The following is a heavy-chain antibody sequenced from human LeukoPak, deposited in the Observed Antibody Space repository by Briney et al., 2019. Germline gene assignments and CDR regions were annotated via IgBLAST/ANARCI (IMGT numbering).Heavy chain of an antibody. CDR3: ARALSLYSYGYLDAFDI. J-gene: IGHJ3*02. Sequence: SQTLSLTCTVSGGSISSGSYYWSWIRQPAGKGLEWIGRIYTSGSTNYNPSLKSRVTISIDTSKNQFSLRLSSVTAADTAVYYCARALSLYSYGYLDAFDIWGQGTMVTVSS. CDR2: IYTSGST. D-gene: IGHD5-18*01. CDR1: GGSISSGSYY. V-gene: IGHV4-61*02.